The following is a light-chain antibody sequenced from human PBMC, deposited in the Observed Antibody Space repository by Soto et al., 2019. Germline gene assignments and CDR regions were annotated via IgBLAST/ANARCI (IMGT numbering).Light chain of an antibody. CDR1: QSVLYSSNNKNY. CDR2: WAS. Sequence: DIMMTQSPDSLAVSLGERATINCKSSQSVLYSSNNKNYLAWYQQKPGQPPKLLIYWASTRESGVPDRFSGSGSGTDFTLTISSLQAEDVAVYYCQKYYSTPWTFGQGTKLEIK. CDR3: QKYYSTPWT. J-gene: IGKJ2*01. V-gene: IGKV4-1*01.